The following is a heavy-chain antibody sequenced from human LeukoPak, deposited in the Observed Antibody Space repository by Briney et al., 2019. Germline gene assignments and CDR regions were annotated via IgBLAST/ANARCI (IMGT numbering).Heavy chain of an antibody. CDR3: ARHVSGSGYAFDI. CDR1: GYRFTSYW. J-gene: IGHJ3*02. V-gene: IGHV5-51*01. CDR2: IYPGDSDT. D-gene: IGHD1-26*01. Sequence: GESLKISCKGSGYRFTSYWIGWVRPLPGKGLEWMGIIYPGDSDTRYRPSFQGQVTISADKSISTAYLQWSSLQAADTAMYYCARHVSGSGYAFDIWGQGTMVTVSS.